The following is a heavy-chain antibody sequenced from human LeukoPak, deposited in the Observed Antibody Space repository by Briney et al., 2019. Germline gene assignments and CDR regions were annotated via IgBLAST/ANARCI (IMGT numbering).Heavy chain of an antibody. CDR1: GFTFNGYD. J-gene: IGHJ4*02. CDR2: IDTAGDT. Sequence: GGSLRLSCAASGFTFNGYDIHWVRQATGRGLEWVSGIDTAGDTHYLGSVKGRFNISRENAKNSVYLQMNSLRAGDTAVYYCARWSSRGGFDYWGQGTLVTVSS. D-gene: IGHD3-16*01. V-gene: IGHV3-13*01. CDR3: ARWSSRGGFDY.